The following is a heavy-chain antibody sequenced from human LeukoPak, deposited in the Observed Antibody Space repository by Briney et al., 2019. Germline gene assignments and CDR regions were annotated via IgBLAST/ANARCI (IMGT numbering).Heavy chain of an antibody. D-gene: IGHD1-26*01. J-gene: IGHJ4*02. CDR1: GYTFTSYD. CDR2: MNPNSGNT. Sequence: GASVKVSCKASGYTFTSYDINWVRQATGQGPEWMGWMNPNSGNTVYAQKFQGRVTMTRDTSIDTAYMELTNLRSEDTAVYYCARVIEGGSYSLDYWGQGTLVTVSS. CDR3: ARVIEGGSYSLDY. V-gene: IGHV1-8*01.